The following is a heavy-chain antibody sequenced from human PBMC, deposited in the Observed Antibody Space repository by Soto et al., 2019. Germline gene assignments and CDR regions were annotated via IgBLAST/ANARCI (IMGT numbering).Heavy chain of an antibody. CDR3: ARGNYLGDGAYVFDT. CDR2: ISSGSGTV. CDR1: GFTLSSHS. J-gene: IGHJ3*02. D-gene: IGHD3-16*01. Sequence: ESGGGLVQPGGSLRLSCAASGFTLSSHSMNWVRQAPGKGLQHVSYISSGSGTVNYADSVKGRFTISRDNAKNSLYLQMNSLRDEDTAVYYCARGNYLGDGAYVFDTWGQGTMVTVSS. V-gene: IGHV3-48*02.